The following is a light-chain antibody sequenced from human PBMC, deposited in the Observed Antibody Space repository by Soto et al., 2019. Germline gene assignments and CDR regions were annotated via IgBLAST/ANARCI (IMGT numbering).Light chain of an antibody. J-gene: IGLJ7*01. Sequence: QSVLTQPPSASGTPGQTIAISCSGGSSNIGSHTVNWYQQLTGTAPRLLIYSNTQRPSGVPDRFSGSKSGTSASLAINGLQSEYEGDYYCAAWDDSLNGVVFGGGTQLTVL. CDR3: AAWDDSLNGVV. CDR2: SNT. V-gene: IGLV1-44*01. CDR1: SSNIGSHT.